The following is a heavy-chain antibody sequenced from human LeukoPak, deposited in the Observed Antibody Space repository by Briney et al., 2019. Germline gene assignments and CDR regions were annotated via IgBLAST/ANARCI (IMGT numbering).Heavy chain of an antibody. J-gene: IGHJ6*03. D-gene: IGHD4-11*01. CDR3: ARTTVNDYYYYYMDV. V-gene: IGHV4-34*01. Sequence: SETLSRTCAVYGGSFSGYYWSWIRQPPGKGLEWIGEINHSGSTNYNPSLKSRVTISVDTSKNQFSLKLSSVTAADTAVYYCARTTVNDYYYYYMDVWGKGTTVTVSS. CDR2: INHSGST. CDR1: GGSFSGYY.